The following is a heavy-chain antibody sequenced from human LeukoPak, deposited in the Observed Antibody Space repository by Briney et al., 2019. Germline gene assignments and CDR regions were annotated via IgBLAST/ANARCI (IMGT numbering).Heavy chain of an antibody. CDR1: GFTFSTYW. D-gene: IGHD6-19*01. CDR2: INSDGGST. J-gene: IGHJ2*01. V-gene: IGHV3-74*01. CDR3: ARVGRSSGWKYWYFDL. Sequence: GGSLRLSCAASGFTFSTYWMHWVRQAPGKGLVWVSRINSDGGSTTYADSVKGRFTISRDNAKNMLYLQMNSLRAGDTAVYYCARVGRSSGWKYWYFDLWGRGTLVTVSS.